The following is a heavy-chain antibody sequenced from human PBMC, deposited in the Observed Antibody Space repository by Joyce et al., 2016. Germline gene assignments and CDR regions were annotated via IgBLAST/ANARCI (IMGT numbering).Heavy chain of an antibody. CDR3: ARREMTSVTTNGFDP. V-gene: IGHV4-39*01. Sequence: LQLQESGPGLVKPSGTLSLTCTVSGGSISTTDFFWGWIRQSPGKGLEWIGSVYFSGSTYYNPSLMSLVTMSVDTSKNQFSLRLNAVTAADTAVYYCARREMTSVTTNGFDPWGQGTLVIVSS. CDR2: VYFSGST. CDR1: GGSISTTDFF. D-gene: IGHD4-17*01. J-gene: IGHJ5*02.